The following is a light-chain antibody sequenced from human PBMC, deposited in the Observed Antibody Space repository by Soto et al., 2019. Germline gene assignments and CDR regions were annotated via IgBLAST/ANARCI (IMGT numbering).Light chain of an antibody. V-gene: IGKV1-9*01. CDR2: DAS. CDR3: QQLNSYPIT. J-gene: IGKJ5*01. CDR1: QNINNY. Sequence: DIQMTQSPSSLSASVGDRVTITCQASQNINNYLNWYQQKPGRAPKLLIYDASTLQSGVPSRFSGSGSGTEFTLTISSLQPEDFATYYCQQLNSYPITFGQGTRLEIK.